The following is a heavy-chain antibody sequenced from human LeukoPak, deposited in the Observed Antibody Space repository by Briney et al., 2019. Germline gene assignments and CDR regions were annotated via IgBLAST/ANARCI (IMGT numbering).Heavy chain of an antibody. Sequence: GGSLRLSCAASGFTFSSYGMHWVRQAPGKGLEWVAVIWYDGSNKYYADSVKGRFTISRDNSKNTLYLQMNSLRAEDTAVYYCARDRSITIFGVAYNWFDPWGQGTLVTVSS. D-gene: IGHD3-3*01. J-gene: IGHJ5*02. CDR3: ARDRSITIFGVAYNWFDP. V-gene: IGHV3-33*01. CDR1: GFTFSSYG. CDR2: IWYDGSNK.